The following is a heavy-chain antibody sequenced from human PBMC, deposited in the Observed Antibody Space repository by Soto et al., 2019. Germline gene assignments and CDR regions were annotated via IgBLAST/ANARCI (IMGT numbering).Heavy chain of an antibody. CDR2: IYHSGGT. J-gene: IGHJ4*02. CDR1: GGSISSGGYS. V-gene: IGHV4-30-2*01. Sequence: QLQLQESGSGLVKPSQTLSLTCAVSGGSISSGGYSWSWIRQPPGKGLEWIGYIYHSGGTYYNTSLKSRVTISVDRSKNQFSLKLSSVTAADTAVYYCATAGGLGAVAADYWGQGTLVTVSS. D-gene: IGHD6-19*01. CDR3: ATAGGLGAVAADY.